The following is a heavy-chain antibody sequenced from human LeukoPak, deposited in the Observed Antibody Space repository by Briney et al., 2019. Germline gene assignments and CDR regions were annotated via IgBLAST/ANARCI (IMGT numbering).Heavy chain of an antibody. Sequence: ASVKVSCKASGYTFTGYYMHWVRQAPGQGLERMGWINPNSGGTNYAQKFQGRVTMTRDTSISTAYMELSRLRSDDTAVYYCARDGRSSPYYYYGMDVWGQGTTVTVSS. CDR3: ARDGRSSPYYYYGMDV. D-gene: IGHD2-2*01. CDR1: GYTFTGYY. CDR2: INPNSGGT. V-gene: IGHV1-2*02. J-gene: IGHJ6*02.